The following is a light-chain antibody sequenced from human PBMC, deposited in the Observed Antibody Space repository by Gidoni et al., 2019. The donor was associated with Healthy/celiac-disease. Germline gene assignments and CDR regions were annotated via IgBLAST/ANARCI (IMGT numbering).Light chain of an antibody. Sequence: DIQMTQSPSPLSASVGYRVTITCPGTQSSSSYLNWYQQKPGKAPKLLIYAASSLQSGVPSRFSGSGSGTDFTLTISSLQPEDFATYYCQQSYSTPPTFGQGTRLEIK. CDR2: AAS. CDR1: QSSSSY. J-gene: IGKJ5*01. CDR3: QQSYSTPPT. V-gene: IGKV1-39*01.